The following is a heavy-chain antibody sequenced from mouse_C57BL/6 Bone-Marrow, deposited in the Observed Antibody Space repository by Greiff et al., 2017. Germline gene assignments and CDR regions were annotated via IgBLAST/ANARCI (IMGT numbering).Heavy chain of an antibody. V-gene: IGHV1-47*01. Sequence: VKLMESGAELVKPGASVKMSCKASGYTFTTYPIEWMKQNHGKSLEWIGNFHPYNDDTKYNEKFKGKATLTVEKSSSTVYLELSRLTSDDSAVYYCARGNYGSSYEFAYWGQGTLVTVSA. D-gene: IGHD1-1*01. J-gene: IGHJ3*01. CDR3: ARGNYGSSYEFAY. CDR2: FHPYNDDT. CDR1: GYTFTTYP.